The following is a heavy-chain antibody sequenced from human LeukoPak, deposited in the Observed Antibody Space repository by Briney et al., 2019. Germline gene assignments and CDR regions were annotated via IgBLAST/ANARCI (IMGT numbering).Heavy chain of an antibody. CDR3: AKGYYYDSSGYVDFDY. Sequence: PGGSLRLSCAASGFTVSSNYMSWVRQAPGKGLEWVSVIYSGGSTYYADSVKGRFTISRDNSKNTLYLQMNSLRAEDTAVYYCAKGYYYDSSGYVDFDYWGQGTLVTVSS. CDR1: GFTVSSNY. CDR2: IYSGGST. V-gene: IGHV3-66*01. D-gene: IGHD3-22*01. J-gene: IGHJ4*02.